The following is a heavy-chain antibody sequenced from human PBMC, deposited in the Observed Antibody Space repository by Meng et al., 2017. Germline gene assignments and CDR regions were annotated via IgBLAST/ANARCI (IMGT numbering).Heavy chain of an antibody. J-gene: IGHJ4*02. CDR2: IKQDGSEK. V-gene: IGHV3-7*01. Sequence: GESLKISCAASGFTFSSYWMSWVRQAPGKGLEWVANIKQDGSEKYYVDSVKGRFTISRDNAKNSLYLQMNSLRAEDTAVYYCARADSSSWYSHPNFDYWGQGTLVTVSS. CDR1: GFTFSSYW. D-gene: IGHD6-13*01. CDR3: ARADSSSWYSHPNFDY.